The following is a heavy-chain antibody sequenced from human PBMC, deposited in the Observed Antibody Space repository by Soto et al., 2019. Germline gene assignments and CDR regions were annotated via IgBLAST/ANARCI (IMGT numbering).Heavy chain of an antibody. Sequence: PSETLSLTCTVSGGSISSYYWSWIRQPPGKGLEWIGYIYYSGSTNYNPSLKSRVTISVDTSKNQFSLKLSSVTAADTAVYYCARFKVITFGGESPYFDYWGQGTLVTVSS. J-gene: IGHJ4*02. V-gene: IGHV4-59*08. CDR2: IYYSGST. CDR3: ARFKVITFGGESPYFDY. D-gene: IGHD3-16*01. CDR1: GGSISSYY.